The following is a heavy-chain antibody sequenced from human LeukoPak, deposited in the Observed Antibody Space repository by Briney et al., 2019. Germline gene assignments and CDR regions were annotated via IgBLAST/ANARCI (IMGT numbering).Heavy chain of an antibody. Sequence: ASVKVSCKASGYTFTGYYMHWVRQAPGQGLEWMGWINPNSGGTNYAQKFQGRVTMTRDTSISTAYMELSRLRSDDTAVYYCARENYYSSSTHCLFDYWGQGTLVTVSS. J-gene: IGHJ4*02. CDR3: ARENYYSSSTHCLFDY. V-gene: IGHV1-2*02. CDR1: GYTFTGYY. CDR2: INPNSGGT. D-gene: IGHD6-6*01.